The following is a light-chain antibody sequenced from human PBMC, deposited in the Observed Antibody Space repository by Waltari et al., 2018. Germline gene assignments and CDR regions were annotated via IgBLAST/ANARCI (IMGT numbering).Light chain of an antibody. J-gene: IGLJ2*01. Sequence: SYELTQPPSVSVSPGQTASITCSGDKLGDKYASWYQQKPGQSPVLVIYQDSKRPSGIPERFSGSNSGNTATLTISGTRAMDEADYYCQAWDSNTVVFGGRTKLTVL. CDR2: QDS. V-gene: IGLV3-1*01. CDR3: QAWDSNTVV. CDR1: KLGDKY.